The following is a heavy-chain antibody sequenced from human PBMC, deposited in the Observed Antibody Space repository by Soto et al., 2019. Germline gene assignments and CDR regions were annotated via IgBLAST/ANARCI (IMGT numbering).Heavy chain of an antibody. J-gene: IGHJ4*02. D-gene: IGHD2-15*01. CDR2: INAGNGNT. CDR3: ARDLGGWPDY. Sequence: ASVKVSCKASGYAFTSYAMHWVRQAPGQRLEWMGWINAGNGNTKYSQKFQGRVTVTKDTSASTAYMELSSLRSEDTAVYYCARDLGGWPDYWGQGTLVTVSS. CDR1: GYAFTSYA. V-gene: IGHV1-3*01.